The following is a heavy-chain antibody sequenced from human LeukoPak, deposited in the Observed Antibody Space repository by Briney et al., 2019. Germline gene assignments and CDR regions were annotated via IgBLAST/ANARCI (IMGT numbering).Heavy chain of an antibody. CDR3: ARDTRPRAVAGAFDI. Sequence: SETLSLTCTVSGGSISRYYWSWIRQPAGKGLEWIGGIHTSGSTKYNPSLKSRVTMAVDTCKNQFSLKLRSVAAADTDVYYCARDTRPRAVAGAFDIWGQGTMVTVSS. D-gene: IGHD6-19*01. CDR2: IHTSGST. CDR1: GGSISRYY. J-gene: IGHJ3*02. V-gene: IGHV4-4*07.